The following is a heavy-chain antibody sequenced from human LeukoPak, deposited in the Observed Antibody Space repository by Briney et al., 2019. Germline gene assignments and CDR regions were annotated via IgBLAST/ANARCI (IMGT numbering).Heavy chain of an antibody. CDR2: LTPAGTT. Sequence: GGSLRLSCAASGFSFANYAMSWVRQAPGKGPEWVSALTPAGTTFYADIVKGRFSVSRDNSKHTLSPQMNSLRAEDTAVYYCVKESPYPEGSTARIYYFDNWGQGTLVTVSP. V-gene: IGHV3-23*01. CDR1: GFSFANYA. D-gene: IGHD2-2*01. CDR3: VKESPYPEGSTARIYYFDN. J-gene: IGHJ4*02.